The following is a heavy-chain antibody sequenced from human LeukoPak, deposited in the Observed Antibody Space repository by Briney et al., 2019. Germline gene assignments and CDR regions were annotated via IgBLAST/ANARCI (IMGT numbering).Heavy chain of an antibody. J-gene: IGHJ4*02. CDR3: AKVSGSSWYYANGNFDY. V-gene: IGHV3-23*01. CDR2: ISGSGGST. Sequence: PGGSLRLSCAASGFTFNSYDMSWVRQAPGKGLEWVSAISGSGGSTYYADSVKGRFTISRDNSKNTLYLQMNSLRAEDTAVYYCAKVSGSSWYYANGNFDYWGQGTLVTVSS. D-gene: IGHD2-2*01. CDR1: GFTFNSYD.